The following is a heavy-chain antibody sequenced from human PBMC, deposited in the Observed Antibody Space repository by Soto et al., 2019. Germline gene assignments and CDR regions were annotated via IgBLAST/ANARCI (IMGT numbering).Heavy chain of an antibody. Sequence: ASVKVSCKASGYTFTSYAMNWVRHAPGQGLEWMGWINTNTGNATYAQGFTGRVVFSLDTSVSTAYLQMCSLKAEVTAVYYGARGNNTAMVMVKHAFDIWGQGTMVTVSS. J-gene: IGHJ3*02. CDR3: ARGNNTAMVMVKHAFDI. CDR2: INTNTGNA. CDR1: GYTFTSYA. V-gene: IGHV7-4-1*01. D-gene: IGHD5-18*01.